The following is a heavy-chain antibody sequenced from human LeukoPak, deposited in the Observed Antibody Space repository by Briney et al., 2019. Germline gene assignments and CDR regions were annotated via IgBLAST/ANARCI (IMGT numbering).Heavy chain of an antibody. V-gene: IGHV3-7*01. Sequence: GGSLRLSCAASGFTFSSYWMSWVRQAPGKGLEWVANIKQDGSEKYYVDSVKGRFTISRDNAKNSPYLQMNSLRAEDTAVYYCARDKQGTPLLNTETRLDFWGQGTLVTVSS. CDR3: ARDKQGTPLLNTETRLDF. D-gene: IGHD3-10*01. CDR2: IKQDGSEK. CDR1: GFTFSSYW. J-gene: IGHJ4*02.